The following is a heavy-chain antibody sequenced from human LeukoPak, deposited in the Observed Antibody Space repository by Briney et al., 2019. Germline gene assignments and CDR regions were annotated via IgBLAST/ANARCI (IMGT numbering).Heavy chain of an antibody. D-gene: IGHD6-13*01. CDR2: INHSGST. J-gene: IGHJ4*02. CDR1: GVSFSGYY. CDR3: SLRSWYYFDY. Sequence: SETLSLTCAVYGVSFSGYYWSWIRQPPGKGLEWIGEINHSGSTNYNPSLKSRVSISVDTSKNQFSLQLSSVTAEDTAVYYCSLRSWYYFDYWGQGTLVTVCS. V-gene: IGHV4-34*01.